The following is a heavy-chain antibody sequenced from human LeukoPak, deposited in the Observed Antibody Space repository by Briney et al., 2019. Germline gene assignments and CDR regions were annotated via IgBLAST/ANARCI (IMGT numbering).Heavy chain of an antibody. D-gene: IGHD6-19*01. CDR2: IYDSGRT. J-gene: IGHJ4*02. Sequence: PSETLSLTCTVSGGSISSYYWSWIRQPPGKGLEWIGYIYDSGRTNYNPSLKSRVTISVDTSKNQFSLKLSSVTAAATAVYYCARHPPQGYSSGLYYFDYWGQGTLVTVSS. V-gene: IGHV4-59*08. CDR3: ARHPPQGYSSGLYYFDY. CDR1: GGSISSYY.